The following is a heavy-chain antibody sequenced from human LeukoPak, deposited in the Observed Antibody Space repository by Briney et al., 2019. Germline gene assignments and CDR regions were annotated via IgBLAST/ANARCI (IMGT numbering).Heavy chain of an antibody. CDR1: GGSFSGYY. CDR3: ARPRGSSPKVGATRLGGMDV. D-gene: IGHD1-26*01. CDR2: INHSGST. Sequence: PSETLSLTCAVYGGSFSGYYWSWIRQPPGKGLEWIGEINHSGSTNYNPSLKSRVTISVDTSKNQFSLKLSSVTAADTAVYYCARPRGSSPKVGATRLGGMDVWGQGTTVTVSS. V-gene: IGHV4-34*01. J-gene: IGHJ6*02.